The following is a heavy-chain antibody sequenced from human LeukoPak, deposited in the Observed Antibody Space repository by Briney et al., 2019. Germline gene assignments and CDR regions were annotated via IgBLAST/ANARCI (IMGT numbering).Heavy chain of an antibody. CDR3: ARGRDNADWYFDL. D-gene: IGHD2-2*01. CDR1: GVSLSSYY. CDR2: LYYSGTT. Sequence: PSETLSLTCTVSGVSLSSYYWSWIRQTPGKGLEWIGYLYYSGTTNYNPSLKSRVTISVDMSKNQFSLKLSSVTAADTAVYYCARGRDNADWYFDLWGRGTLVTVSS. J-gene: IGHJ2*01. V-gene: IGHV4-59*01.